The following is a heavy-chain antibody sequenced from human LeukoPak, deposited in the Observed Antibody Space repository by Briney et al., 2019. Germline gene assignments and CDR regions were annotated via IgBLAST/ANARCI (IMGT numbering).Heavy chain of an antibody. CDR1: AFTFDDYG. CDR2: IYWNGGST. D-gene: IGHD3-3*01. J-gene: IGHJ5*02. Sequence: GVSLTLSCAASAFTFDDYGMRWVRQAPGRGLEWVSGIYWNGGSTGYADTVKGRFTISRDTAKSSLYLQMNSLRAEDTALYYCARDLGDFWSGDYCWFDPWGQGTLVTVSS. V-gene: IGHV3-20*04. CDR3: ARDLGDFWSGDYCWFDP.